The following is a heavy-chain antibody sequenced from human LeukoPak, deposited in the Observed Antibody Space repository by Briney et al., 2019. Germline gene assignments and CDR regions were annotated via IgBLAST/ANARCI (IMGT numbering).Heavy chain of an antibody. CDR3: ARVFARGGEISGSYYYY. D-gene: IGHD1-26*01. V-gene: IGHV1-69*05. Sequence: SVKVSCKASGGTSSSYAISWVRQAPGQGLEWMGGIIPMFGTANYAQKFQGRVTITTEESTSTAYMELSSLGSEDTAMYYCARVFARGGEISGSYYYYWGQGTLVTVSS. CDR2: IIPMFGTA. CDR1: GGTSSSYA. J-gene: IGHJ4*02.